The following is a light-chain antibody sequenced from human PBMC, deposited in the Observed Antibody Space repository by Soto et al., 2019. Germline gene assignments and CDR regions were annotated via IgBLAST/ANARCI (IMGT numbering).Light chain of an antibody. CDR1: NSNIGAGYD. CDR2: ANT. V-gene: IGLV1-40*01. CDR3: QSYDNILTAVV. Sequence: QSVLTQPPSVSGAPGQRVTISCAGSNSNIGAGYDVHWYQHLPGTAPKLLIYANTNRPSGVPDRFSGSKSGTSASLAITGLQAEDEADYYCQSYDNILTAVVFGGGTKLTVL. J-gene: IGLJ2*01.